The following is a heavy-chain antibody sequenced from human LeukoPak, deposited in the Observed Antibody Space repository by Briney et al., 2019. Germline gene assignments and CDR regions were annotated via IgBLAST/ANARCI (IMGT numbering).Heavy chain of an antibody. CDR2: ISSSSTTI. Sequence: GGSLRLSCAASGFTFSSYELYWVRQAPGKGLEWISYISSSSTTIKYADSVRGRFTISRDDARESLYLQMSSLRAEDTAIYYCGASRQYVGAFDIWGQGTLVTVSS. J-gene: IGHJ3*02. CDR3: GASRQYVGAFDI. CDR1: GFTFSSYE. D-gene: IGHD3-16*01. V-gene: IGHV3-48*03.